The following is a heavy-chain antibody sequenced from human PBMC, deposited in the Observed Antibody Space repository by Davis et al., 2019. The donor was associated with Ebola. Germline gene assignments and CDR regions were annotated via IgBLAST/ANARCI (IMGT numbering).Heavy chain of an antibody. CDR1: GFDFKTYG. CDR3: AKSIVGATSS. D-gene: IGHD1-26*01. CDR2: ISYDGSNK. V-gene: IGHV3-30*18. Sequence: GESLKISCAASGFDFKTYGMHWVRQAPGKGLEWVAVISYDGSNKYYADSVKGRFTISRDNSKNTLYLQMNSLRAEDTAVYYCAKSIVGATSSWGQGTLVTVSS. J-gene: IGHJ4*02.